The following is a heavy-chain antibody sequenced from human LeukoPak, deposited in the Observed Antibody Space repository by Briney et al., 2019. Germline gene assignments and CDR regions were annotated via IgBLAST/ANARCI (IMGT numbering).Heavy chain of an antibody. Sequence: PSETLSLTCTVSGYSISTNSYYWAWIRQPPGEGLEWIGSIRRDGRTYYNPSLESRVTISLDTSKNQFSLRLPSVTAADTAVYFCARSSAHDGSHLGYGSWGQGTLVTVSS. V-gene: IGHV4-38-2*02. D-gene: IGHD1-26*01. CDR2: IRRDGRT. CDR3: ARSSAHDGSHLGYGS. J-gene: IGHJ5*02. CDR1: GYSISTNSYY.